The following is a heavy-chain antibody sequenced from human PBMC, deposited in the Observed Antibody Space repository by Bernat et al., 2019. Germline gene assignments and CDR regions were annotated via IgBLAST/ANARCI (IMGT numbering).Heavy chain of an antibody. V-gene: IGHV4-59*01. J-gene: IGHJ6*02. D-gene: IGHD2-15*01. CDR1: GGSISSYY. Sequence: QVQLQESGPGLVKPSETLSLTCTVSGGSISSYYWSWIRQPPGKGLEWIGYIYYSGSTNYNPSLKSRVTISVDTSKNQFSLKLSSVTAADTAVYYCARDFRGCGEFVVGYYYYALDIWGQGTTVTVSS. CDR2: IYYSGST. CDR3: ARDFRGCGEFVVGYYYYALDI.